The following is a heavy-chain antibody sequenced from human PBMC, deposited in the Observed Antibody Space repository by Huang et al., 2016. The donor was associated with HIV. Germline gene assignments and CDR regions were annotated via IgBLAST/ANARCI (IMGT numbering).Heavy chain of an antibody. J-gene: IGHJ4*02. CDR3: ARDPRIQSWLNFFDY. CDR1: GFSISSYW. V-gene: IGHV3-74*01. CDR2: INREGRST. D-gene: IGHD3-22*01. Sequence: EVQLVESGGGLVQPGGSLRLSCAASGFSISSYWMHWVRQVPGKGLGGVSRINREGRSTSYADSVKGRFTISRDNAKNTLYLQMNSLRAEDTAVYYCARDPRIQSWLNFFDYWGQGTLVSVSS.